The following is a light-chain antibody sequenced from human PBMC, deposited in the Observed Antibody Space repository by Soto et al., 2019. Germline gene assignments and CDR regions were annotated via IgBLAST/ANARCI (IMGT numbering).Light chain of an antibody. CDR2: HAS. CDR3: QQYNDWPLT. J-gene: IGKJ4*01. Sequence: EIVMTQSPATLSVSPGERATLSCRASQNINNNLAWYQQKPGQVPRHLIYHASTGATGIPARFSGSGSGTELTLTISSVQSEDFAVYYCQQYNDWPLTFGGGTKVEIK. CDR1: QNINNN. V-gene: IGKV3-15*01.